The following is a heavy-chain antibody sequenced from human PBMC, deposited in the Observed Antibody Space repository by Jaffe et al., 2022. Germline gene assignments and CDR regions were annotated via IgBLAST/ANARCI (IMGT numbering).Heavy chain of an antibody. J-gene: IGHJ3*02. V-gene: IGHV3-9*01. CDR1: GFTFDDYA. CDR2: ISWNSGSI. Sequence: EVQLVESGGGLVQPGRSLRLSCAASGFTFDDYAMHWVRQAPGKGLEWVSGISWNSGSIGYADSVKGRFTISRDNAKNSLYLQMNSLRAEDTALYYCAKARAFEGDAFDIWGQGTMVTVSS. CDR3: AKARAFEGDAFDI. D-gene: IGHD3-9*01.